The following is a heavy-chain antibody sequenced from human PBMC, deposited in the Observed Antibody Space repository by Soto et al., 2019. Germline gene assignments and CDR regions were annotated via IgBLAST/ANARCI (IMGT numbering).Heavy chain of an antibody. CDR3: ARSKGYCSSTSCPRGYWFDP. CDR1: GYSFTSYW. J-gene: IGHJ5*02. D-gene: IGHD2-2*01. Sequence: PGESLKISCKGSGYSFTSYWISWVRQMPGKGLEWMGIIYPGDSDTRYSPSFQGQVTISADKSISTAYLQWSSLKASDTAMYYCARSKGYCSSTSCPRGYWFDPWGQGTLVTVSS. V-gene: IGHV5-51*01. CDR2: IYPGDSDT.